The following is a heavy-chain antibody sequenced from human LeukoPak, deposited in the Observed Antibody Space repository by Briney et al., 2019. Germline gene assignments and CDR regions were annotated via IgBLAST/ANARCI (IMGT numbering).Heavy chain of an antibody. CDR2: ISYDGSNK. V-gene: IGHV3-30*03. J-gene: IGHJ4*02. CDR3: ASTVYYYDSSGASHGDFDY. D-gene: IGHD3-22*01. CDR1: GFTFSSYG. Sequence: GGSLRLSCAASGFTFSSYGMHWVRQAPGKGLEWVAVISYDGSNKYYADSVKGRFTISRHNSKNTLYLQMNSLRAEDTAVYYCASTVYYYDSSGASHGDFDYWGQGTLVTVSS.